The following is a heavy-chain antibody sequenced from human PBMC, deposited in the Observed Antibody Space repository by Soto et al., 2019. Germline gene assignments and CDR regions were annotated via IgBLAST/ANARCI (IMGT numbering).Heavy chain of an antibody. CDR1: GGTFSSYA. V-gene: IGHV1-69*13. Sequence: SVKVSCKASGGTFSSYAISWVRQAPGQGLEWMGGIIPIFGTANYAQKFQGRVTITADESTSTAYMELSSLRSEDTAVYYCAREAARPDFYYGMDVWGQGTTVTVSS. CDR3: AREAARPDFYYGMDV. J-gene: IGHJ6*02. D-gene: IGHD6-6*01. CDR2: IIPIFGTA.